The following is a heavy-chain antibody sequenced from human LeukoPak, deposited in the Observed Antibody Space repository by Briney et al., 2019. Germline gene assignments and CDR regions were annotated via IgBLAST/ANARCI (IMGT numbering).Heavy chain of an antibody. D-gene: IGHD4-17*01. CDR1: GGSISSYY. CDR2: IYTSGST. CDR3: ARAVTTKWDYYYMDV. J-gene: IGHJ6*03. Sequence: SETLSLTCTVSGGSISSYYWSWIRQPAGKGLEWIGRIYTSGSTNYNPSLKSRVTISVDTSKNQFSLKLSSVTAADTAVYYCARAVTTKWDYYYMDVWGKGTTVTVSS. V-gene: IGHV4-4*07.